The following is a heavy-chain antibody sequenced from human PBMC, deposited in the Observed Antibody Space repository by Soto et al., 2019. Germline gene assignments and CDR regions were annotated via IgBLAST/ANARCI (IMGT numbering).Heavy chain of an antibody. CDR3: VRGGGVDVVTPTRIVFDY. J-gene: IGHJ4*02. Sequence: QVQLVQSGAEVKKPGASVKVSCKVSGYTFTGNYMHWMRQAPGQGPEWMGWINPRNGDTDYAQKFQGLANSTRDTSISTAYMDLSRLTSADTAIYFCVRGGGVDVVTPTRIVFDYWGQGTLLTVSS. CDR2: INPRNGDT. V-gene: IGHV1-2*02. CDR1: GYTFTGNY. D-gene: IGHD2-21*02.